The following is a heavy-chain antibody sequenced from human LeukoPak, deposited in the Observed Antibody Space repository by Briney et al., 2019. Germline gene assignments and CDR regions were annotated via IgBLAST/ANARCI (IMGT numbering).Heavy chain of an antibody. V-gene: IGHV3-23*01. CDR1: GFTFDDYA. J-gene: IGHJ4*02. Sequence: GGSLRLSCAASGFTFDDYAMHWVRQAPGKGLEWVSAISGSGGSTYYADSVKGRFTISRDNSKNTLYLQMNSLRAEDTAVYYCAKEVVVVITTPTEAGFDYWGQGTLVTVSS. CDR2: ISGSGGST. CDR3: AKEVVVVITTPTEAGFDY. D-gene: IGHD3-22*01.